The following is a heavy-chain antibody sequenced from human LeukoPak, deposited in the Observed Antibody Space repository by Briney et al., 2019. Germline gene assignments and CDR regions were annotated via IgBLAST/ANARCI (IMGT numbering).Heavy chain of an antibody. D-gene: IGHD5-18*01. J-gene: IGHJ4*02. Sequence: SVKVSCKASGGTFSIYAISCVRQAPGQELDWMGRIIPIFGTANYAQKFQGRVTITTDESTSTAYMELSSLRSEDTAVYYCARARDTAMANWGQGTLVTVSS. CDR2: IIPIFGTA. CDR3: ARARDTAMAN. CDR1: GGTFSIYA. V-gene: IGHV1-69*05.